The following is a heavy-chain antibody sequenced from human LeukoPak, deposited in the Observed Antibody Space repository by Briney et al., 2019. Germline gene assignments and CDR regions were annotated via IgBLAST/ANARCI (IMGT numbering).Heavy chain of an antibody. CDR1: GGSISSGSYY. J-gene: IGHJ6*03. Sequence: SQTLSLTCTVSGGSISSGSYYWRWIRQPAGKGVEWIGRIYASGSTNYNPSLESRVTISVDTSKNQFSLKLSSVTAADTAVYYCARGRYHYYYMDVWGKGTTVTVSS. D-gene: IGHD1-14*01. CDR3: ARGRYHYYYMDV. V-gene: IGHV4-61*02. CDR2: IYASGST.